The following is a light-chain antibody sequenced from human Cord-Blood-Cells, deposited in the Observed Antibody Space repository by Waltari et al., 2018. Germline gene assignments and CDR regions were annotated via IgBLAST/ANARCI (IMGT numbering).Light chain of an antibody. CDR2: QGS. V-gene: IGLV3-1*01. CDR1: KLGAKY. Sequence: SYELTQPPSVSVSPGQTASITCSGDKLGAKYACWYQQKPGQSPVLVIYQGSTRPSGIPERFSGSNSGNTATLTISGTHAIDEADYYCQAWDSSTAVFGGGTKLTVL. CDR3: QAWDSSTAV. J-gene: IGLJ3*02.